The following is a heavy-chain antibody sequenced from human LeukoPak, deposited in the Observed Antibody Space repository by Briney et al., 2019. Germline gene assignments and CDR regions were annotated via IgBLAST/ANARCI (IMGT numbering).Heavy chain of an antibody. CDR1: GGTFSSYA. CDR2: IIPIFGTA. D-gene: IGHD1-26*01. V-gene: IGHV1-69*05. CDR3: AIEIRVGAYERSPHMDV. Sequence: AASVTVSCLASGGTFSSYAISWVRQAPGQGLEWMGGIIPIFGTANYAQQFQGRVTITTDESTSTAYMELSSLRSEYTAVYHCAIEIRVGAYERSPHMDVWGKGTTVTVSS. J-gene: IGHJ6*03.